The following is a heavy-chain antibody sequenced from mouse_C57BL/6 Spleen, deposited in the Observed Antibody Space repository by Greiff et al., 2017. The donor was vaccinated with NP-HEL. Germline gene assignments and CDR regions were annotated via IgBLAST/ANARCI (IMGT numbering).Heavy chain of an antibody. CDR3: ARHGGLANWESSWFAY. D-gene: IGHD4-1*01. Sequence: VKVVESGAELVKPGASVKLSCKASGYTFTEYTIHWVKQRSGQGLEWIGWFYPGSGSIKYNEKFKDKATLTADKSSSTVYMELSRLTSEDSAVYFCARHGGLANWESSWFAYWGQGTLVTVSA. CDR1: GYTFTEYT. CDR2: FYPGSGSI. J-gene: IGHJ3*01. V-gene: IGHV1-62-2*01.